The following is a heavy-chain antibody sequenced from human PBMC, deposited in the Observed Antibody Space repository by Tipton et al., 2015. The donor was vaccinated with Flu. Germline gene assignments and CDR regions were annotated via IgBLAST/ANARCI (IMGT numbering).Heavy chain of an antibody. Sequence: GLVKPSETLSLTCAVYGGSFSGYYWSWIRQPPGKGLGWIGEINHSGSTNYNPSHKSRVTISVDTSKNQFSLQLSSVTAADTAVYYCARGHTAMVGYLYYYGMDVWGQGTTVTVSS. CDR2: INHSGST. CDR1: GGSFSGYY. V-gene: IGHV4-34*01. CDR3: ARGHTAMVGYLYYYGMDV. D-gene: IGHD5-18*01. J-gene: IGHJ6*02.